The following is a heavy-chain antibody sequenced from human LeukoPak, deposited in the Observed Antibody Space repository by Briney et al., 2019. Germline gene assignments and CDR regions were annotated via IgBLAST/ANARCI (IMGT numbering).Heavy chain of an antibody. CDR3: ASLVVAAKYNWFDP. D-gene: IGHD2-15*01. CDR2: IYSGGST. CDR1: GFTVSSNY. J-gene: IGHJ5*02. V-gene: IGHV3-53*05. Sequence: GGSLRLSCAASGFTVSSNYMSWVRQAPGKGLEWVSVIYSGGSTYYADSVKGRFTISRDNSKNTLYLQMNSLRAEDTAVYYCASLVVAAKYNWFDPWDQGTLVTVSS.